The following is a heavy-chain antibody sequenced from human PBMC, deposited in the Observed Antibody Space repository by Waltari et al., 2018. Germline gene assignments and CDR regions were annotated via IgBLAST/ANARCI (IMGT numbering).Heavy chain of an antibody. CDR3: ARHGIYYGSGSFNY. J-gene: IGHJ4*02. CDR1: GGSISSSSYY. V-gene: IGHV4-39*01. Sequence: QLQLQESGPGLVKPSETLSLTCTVSGGSISSSSYYWGWLRQPPGKGLEWIGGIYYSGSTYYNPSLKSRVTISVDTSKNQFSLKLSSVTAADTAVYYCARHGIYYGSGSFNYWGQGTLVTVSS. D-gene: IGHD3-10*01. CDR2: IYYSGST.